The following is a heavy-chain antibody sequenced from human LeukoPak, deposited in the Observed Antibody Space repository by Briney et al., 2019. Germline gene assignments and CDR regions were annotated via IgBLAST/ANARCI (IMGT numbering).Heavy chain of an antibody. V-gene: IGHV4-59*01. CDR2: IYYSGST. CDR1: GGSISSYY. CDR3: ARVELLWFGEKGVRWFDP. J-gene: IGHJ5*02. D-gene: IGHD3-10*01. Sequence: SETLSLTWTVSGGSISSYYWSWIRQPPGKGLEWIGYIYYSGSTNYNPSLKSRVTISVDTSKNQFSLKLSSVTAADTAVYYCARVELLWFGEKGVRWFDPWGQGTLVTVSS.